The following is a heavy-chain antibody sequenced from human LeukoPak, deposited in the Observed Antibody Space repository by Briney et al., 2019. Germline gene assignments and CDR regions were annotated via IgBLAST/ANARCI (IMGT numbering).Heavy chain of an antibody. CDR2: ISYDGSNK. V-gene: IGHV3-30-3*01. J-gene: IGHJ6*02. D-gene: IGHD3-10*01. Sequence: GGSLRLSCAASGFTFSSYAMHWVRQAPGKGLEWVAVISYDGSNKYYADSVKGRFTISRDNSKNTLYLQMNSLRAEDTAVYYCAKGSGSGSYPRFYMDVWGQGTTVTVSS. CDR1: GFTFSSYA. CDR3: AKGSGSGSYPRFYMDV.